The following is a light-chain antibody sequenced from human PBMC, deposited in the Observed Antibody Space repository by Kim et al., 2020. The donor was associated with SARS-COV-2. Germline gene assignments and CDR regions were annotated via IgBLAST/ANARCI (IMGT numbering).Light chain of an antibody. CDR1: QSVSSSY. CDR3: QQYGSSPRT. J-gene: IGKJ1*01. CDR2: GAS. V-gene: IGKV3-20*01. Sequence: PGERPTLPCRASQSVSSSYLAWYQQKPGQAPRLLIYGASSRATGIPDRFSGSGSGTDFTLTISRLEPEDFAVYYCQQYGSSPRTFGQGTKVDIK.